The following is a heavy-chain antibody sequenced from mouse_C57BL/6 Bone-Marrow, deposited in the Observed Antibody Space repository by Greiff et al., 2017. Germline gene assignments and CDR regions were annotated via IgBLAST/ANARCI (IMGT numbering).Heavy chain of an antibody. V-gene: IGHV14-4*01. CDR1: GFNIKDDS. J-gene: IGHJ2*01. D-gene: IGHD2-3*01. Sequence: EVQLQESGAELVRPGASVKLSCTASGFNIKDDSMHWVKQRPEQGLEWIGWIDPENGYTEYASKFQGKATITADTSSNTTYLQLSSLTSEDTAVYYCTPDGYFFDYWGQGTTLTVSS. CDR2: IDPENGYT. CDR3: TPDGYFFDY.